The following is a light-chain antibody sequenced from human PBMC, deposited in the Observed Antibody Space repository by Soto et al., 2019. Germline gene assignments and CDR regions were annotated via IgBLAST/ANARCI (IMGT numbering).Light chain of an antibody. J-gene: IGKJ4*01. CDR3: QQSYTSPVT. V-gene: IGKV1-39*01. CDR1: QSICSY. CDR2: GAS. Sequence: QMTQSPSSLSASVGDRVTITCRASQSICSYLNWYQQKPGKAPNLLIHGASNLQSGVPSRFSGGGSGTDFTLTISSLQPEDFGTYYCQQSYTSPVTFGGGTKVDI.